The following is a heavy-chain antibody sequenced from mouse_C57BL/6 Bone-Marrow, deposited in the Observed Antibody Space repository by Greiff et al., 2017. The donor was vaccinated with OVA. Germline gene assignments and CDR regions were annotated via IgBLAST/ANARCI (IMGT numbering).Heavy chain of an antibody. Sequence: QVQLKQPGAELVKPGASVKLSCKASGYTFTSYWMHWVKQRPGQGLEWIGMIHPNSGSTNYNEKFKSKATLTVDKSSSTAYMQLSSLTSEDSAVYYCARNRVDWFAYWGQGTLVTVSA. J-gene: IGHJ3*01. D-gene: IGHD1-1*01. CDR2: IHPNSGST. V-gene: IGHV1-64*01. CDR1: GYTFTSYW. CDR3: ARNRVDWFAY.